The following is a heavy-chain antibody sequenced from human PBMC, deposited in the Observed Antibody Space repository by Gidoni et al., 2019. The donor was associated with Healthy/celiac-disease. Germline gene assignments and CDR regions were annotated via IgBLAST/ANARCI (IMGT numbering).Heavy chain of an antibody. Sequence: QVQLVQSGAEVKKPGCSVKVSCTASGGTFSSDAISWVRQAPGQGRAWMGGIIPIFGTANDAQKFQGRVTITADESTSTAYMELSSLRSEDTAVYYCASNFIAAAGELVFDYWGQGTLVTVSS. V-gene: IGHV1-69*01. CDR1: GGTFSSDA. CDR3: ASNFIAAAGELVFDY. J-gene: IGHJ4*02. D-gene: IGHD6-13*01. CDR2: IIPIFGTA.